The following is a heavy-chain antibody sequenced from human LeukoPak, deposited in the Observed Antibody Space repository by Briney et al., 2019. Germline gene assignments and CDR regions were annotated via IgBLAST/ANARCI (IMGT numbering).Heavy chain of an antibody. CDR3: ARDRDTAMVHDAFDI. D-gene: IGHD5-18*01. Sequence: GGSLRLSCAASGFTFSSYGMHWVRQAPGKGLEWVAVIWYDGSNKYYADSVKGRFTISRDNSKNTLFLQMNSLRAEDTAVFYCARDRDTAMVHDAFDIWGQGTMVTVSS. CDR2: IWYDGSNK. V-gene: IGHV3-30*19. J-gene: IGHJ3*02. CDR1: GFTFSSYG.